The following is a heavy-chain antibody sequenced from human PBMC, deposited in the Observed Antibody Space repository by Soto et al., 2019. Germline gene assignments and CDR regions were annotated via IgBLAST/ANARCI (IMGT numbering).Heavy chain of an antibody. CDR2: IYYSGST. D-gene: IGHD6-13*01. CDR1: GGSISSSSYY. V-gene: IGHV4-39*01. CDR3: ARQDSSSWPDFDY. J-gene: IGHJ4*02. Sequence: SETLSLTCTVSGGSISSSSYYWGWIRQPPGKGLEWIGSIYYSGSTYYNPSLKSRVTISVDTSKNQFSLKLSSVTAADTVVYYCARQDSSSWPDFDYWGQGTLVTVSS.